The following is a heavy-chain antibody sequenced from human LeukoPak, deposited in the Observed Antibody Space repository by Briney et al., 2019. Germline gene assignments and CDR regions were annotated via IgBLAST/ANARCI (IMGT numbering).Heavy chain of an antibody. V-gene: IGHV1-18*01. D-gene: IGHD1-1*01. CDR2: FRTFTGDT. CDR3: ARSVVQAVETDY. CDR1: GYSLTSYG. Sequence: GPTAKLSCKASGYSLTSYGVSWGPGGPRQGLQDWSWFRTFTGDTNYAQDFQDRVVFTTEPSTHRANTELRCVRSLDPAVYYCARSVVQAVETDYWGQGTLITVSS. J-gene: IGHJ4*02.